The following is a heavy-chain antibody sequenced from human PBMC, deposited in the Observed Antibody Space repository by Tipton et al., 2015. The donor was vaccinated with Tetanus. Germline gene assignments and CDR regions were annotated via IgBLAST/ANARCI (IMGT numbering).Heavy chain of an antibody. V-gene: IGHV4-34*01. CDR3: ARGRDQYKSGNY. D-gene: IGHD5-24*01. J-gene: IGHJ4*02. CDR1: GGSFSGYY. CDR2: IHPSGSV. Sequence: TLSLTCAVYGGSFSGYYCTWIRQSPRKGLEWIGEIHPSGSVNYNPSLKSRVTILLDTSENQFSLKLSSVTGADTAVYYCARGRDQYKSGNYWGQGTLVTVSS.